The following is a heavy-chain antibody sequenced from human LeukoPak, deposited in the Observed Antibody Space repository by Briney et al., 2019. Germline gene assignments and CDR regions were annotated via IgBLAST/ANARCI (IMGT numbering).Heavy chain of an antibody. D-gene: IGHD6-13*01. Sequence: PSVTLSLTCAVYGGSFSGYYWSWIRQPPGKGLEWIGEINHSGSTNYNPSLKSRVAISVDTSKNQFSLKLSSVTAADTAVYYCARRGGQQLRYWGQGTLVTVSS. CDR1: GGSFSGYY. V-gene: IGHV4-34*01. J-gene: IGHJ4*02. CDR3: ARRGGQQLRY. CDR2: INHSGST.